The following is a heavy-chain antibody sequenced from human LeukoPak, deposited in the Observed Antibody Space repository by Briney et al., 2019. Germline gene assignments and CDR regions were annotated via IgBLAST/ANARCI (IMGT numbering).Heavy chain of an antibody. J-gene: IGHJ3*01. Sequence: GASVKVSCKASGYSFTDKYMHWVRQAPGQGLEWMGGIIPIFGTANYAQKFQGRVTITADKSTSTAYMELSGLRSEDTAVYYCARDFTCGGDCAWGQGTMVTVSS. CDR2: IIPIFGTA. CDR3: ARDFTCGGDCA. CDR1: GYSFTDKY. D-gene: IGHD2-21*02. V-gene: IGHV1-69*06.